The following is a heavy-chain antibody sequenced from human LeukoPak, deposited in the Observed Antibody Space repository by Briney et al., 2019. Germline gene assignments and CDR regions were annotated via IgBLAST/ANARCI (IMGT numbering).Heavy chain of an antibody. D-gene: IGHD3-22*01. J-gene: IGHJ6*02. V-gene: IGHV3-23*01. Sequence: QSGGSLRLSCAASGFTFSSYAMSWVRQAPGEGLEWVSVISGIGGSTYYADSVKGRFTISRDNSKNTLYLQMNSLRAEDTAVYYRARDLVVVVRRNYYYYYGMDVWGQGTTVTVSS. CDR2: ISGIGGST. CDR1: GFTFSSYA. CDR3: ARDLVVVVRRNYYYYYGMDV.